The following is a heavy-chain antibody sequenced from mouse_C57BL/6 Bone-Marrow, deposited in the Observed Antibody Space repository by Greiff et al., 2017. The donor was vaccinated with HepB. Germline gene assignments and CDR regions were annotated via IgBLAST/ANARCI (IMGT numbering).Heavy chain of an antibody. CDR1: GFTFSSYA. Sequence: EVQLVESGGGLVKPGGSLKLSCAASGFTFSSYATSWVRQTPEKRLEWVATISDGGSYTYYPDNVKGRFTISRDNAKNNLYLQMSHLKSEDTAMYYCARDPSYWGQGTLVTVSA. CDR3: ARDPSY. CDR2: ISDGGSYT. J-gene: IGHJ3*01. V-gene: IGHV5-4*01.